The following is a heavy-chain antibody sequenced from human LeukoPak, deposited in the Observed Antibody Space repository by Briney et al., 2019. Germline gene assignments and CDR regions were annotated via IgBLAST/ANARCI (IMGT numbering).Heavy chain of an antibody. J-gene: IGHJ4*02. CDR2: INPNRGGT. CDR3: ARGPYDFWSGYYTY. D-gene: IGHD3-3*01. CDR1: GYTFTGYY. V-gene: IGHV1-2*02. Sequence: ASVKVSCKASGYTFTGYYMHWVRQAPGQGLEWMGWINPNRGGTNYAQKFQGRVTMTRDTSISTAYMELSRLRSDDTAVYYCARGPYDFWSGYYTYWGQGTLVTVSS.